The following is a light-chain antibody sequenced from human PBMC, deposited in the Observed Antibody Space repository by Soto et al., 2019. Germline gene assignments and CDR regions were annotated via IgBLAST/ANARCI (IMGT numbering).Light chain of an antibody. CDR3: CAYVSSNTLL. CDR1: SSDVGGYDL. V-gene: IGLV2-23*01. CDR2: EGS. Sequence: QSALTQPASVSGSPGQSITISCTGTSSDVGGYDLVSWYQQHPGKAPKLIIYEGSKRPSGISNRFSGSKSGNTASLIISGLQGDDEDDYYCCAYVSSNTLLFGGGTKVTVL. J-gene: IGLJ3*02.